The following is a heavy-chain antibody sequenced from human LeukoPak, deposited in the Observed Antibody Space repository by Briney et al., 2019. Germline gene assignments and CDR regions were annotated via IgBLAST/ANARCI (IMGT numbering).Heavy chain of an antibody. Sequence: ASVKVSCKASGYTFTNYFMHWVRQVPGQGLEWMGVINPTGGGTTYAQRFQGRVTMTRDTSTSTVHMELSSLRSQDTAVYYCARGQNKCLGHWGQGTLVTVSS. CDR2: INPTGGGT. CDR3: ARGQNKCLGH. CDR1: GYTFTNYF. D-gene: IGHD2/OR15-2a*01. J-gene: IGHJ4*02. V-gene: IGHV1-46*01.